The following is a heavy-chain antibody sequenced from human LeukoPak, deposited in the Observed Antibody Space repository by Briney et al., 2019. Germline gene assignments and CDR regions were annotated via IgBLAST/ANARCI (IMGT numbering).Heavy chain of an antibody. Sequence: GWSLRLAWAASGFTFSSYSMNWVRQAPGKGLEWVASISSSSSYIYYADSVKGRFTISRDNAKNSLYLQMNSLRAEDTAVYYCARGQQWLPKGSDAFDIWGQGTMVTVSS. V-gene: IGHV3-21*01. D-gene: IGHD6-19*01. J-gene: IGHJ3*02. CDR1: GFTFSSYS. CDR3: ARGQQWLPKGSDAFDI. CDR2: ISSSSSYI.